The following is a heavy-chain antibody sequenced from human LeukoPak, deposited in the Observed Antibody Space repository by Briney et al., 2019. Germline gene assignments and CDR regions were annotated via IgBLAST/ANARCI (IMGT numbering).Heavy chain of an antibody. CDR1: AGSFSGYY. CDR3: AREIGLPRYYCYMDV. D-gene: IGHD2-15*01. V-gene: IGHV4-34*01. J-gene: IGHJ6*03. CDR2: INHSGST. Sequence: PSETLSLTCAVDAGSFSGYYWRWIRHPPGKGLEWIGEINHSGSTNYNPSLKSRVTISVDTSKNQFSLKLSSVTAADTAVYYCAREIGLPRYYCYMDVWGKGTTVTVSS.